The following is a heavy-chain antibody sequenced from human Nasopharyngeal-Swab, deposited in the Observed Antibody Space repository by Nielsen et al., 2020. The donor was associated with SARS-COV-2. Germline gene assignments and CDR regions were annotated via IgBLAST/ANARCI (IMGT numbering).Heavy chain of an antibody. V-gene: IGHV3-7*03. D-gene: IGHD3-16*02. CDR2: IKQDGSEK. CDR1: GFSFSTYW. CDR3: ARQGVFVPAYFHQYYMDV. Sequence: GEALKIPRAASGFSFSTYWMTWVRQAPGKGVEWVANIKQDGSEKYYVDSVKGRFTVSRDNPKNLLYLQVNSLRAEDTAVYYCARQGVFVPAYFHQYYMDVWGKGTTVTVSS. J-gene: IGHJ6*03.